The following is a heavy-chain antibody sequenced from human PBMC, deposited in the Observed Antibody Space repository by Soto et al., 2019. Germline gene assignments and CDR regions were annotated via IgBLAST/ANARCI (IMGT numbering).Heavy chain of an antibody. J-gene: IGHJ6*02. CDR3: ARGGPGYDSSCYYLPSPDYYYSYGMDV. D-gene: IGHD3-22*01. Sequence: QVQLQESGPGLVKPSQTLSLTCTVSGGSISSGGYYWRWIRQHPWKGLEWIGYIYYSGSTYYNPSLKSRGTISVGSSKNQFSLKLSSVTAADTAVYYCARGGPGYDSSCYYLPSPDYYYSYGMDVWGQGTTVTVSS. CDR2: IYYSGST. CDR1: GGSISSGGYY. V-gene: IGHV4-31*03.